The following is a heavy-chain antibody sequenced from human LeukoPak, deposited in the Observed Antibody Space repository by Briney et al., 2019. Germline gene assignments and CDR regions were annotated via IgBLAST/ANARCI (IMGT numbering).Heavy chain of an antibody. Sequence: SGTLSLTCAVSGGSISNYYWNWIRQPPGKGLEWIGYIYYRGSTNYNPSLKSRVTVSIDTSKNQFSLNLTSVTAADTAVYYCAREGRNNWFDPWGQGTLVTVSS. CDR2: IYYRGST. CDR3: AREGRNNWFDP. CDR1: GGSISNYY. J-gene: IGHJ5*02. V-gene: IGHV4-59*01.